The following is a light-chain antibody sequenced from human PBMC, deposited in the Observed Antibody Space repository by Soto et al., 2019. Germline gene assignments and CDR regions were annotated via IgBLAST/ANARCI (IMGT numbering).Light chain of an antibody. J-gene: IGKJ1*01. Sequence: EIALTQSPGTVPLSPGERATLSCRARQSVSNNYLAWYQQRPGQAPRLLIYGASNRATGIPDRFSGSGSGTDFTLTISRLEPEDFAVYYCQQYGSSGTFGQGTKVDSK. V-gene: IGKV3-20*01. CDR2: GAS. CDR1: QSVSNNY. CDR3: QQYGSSGT.